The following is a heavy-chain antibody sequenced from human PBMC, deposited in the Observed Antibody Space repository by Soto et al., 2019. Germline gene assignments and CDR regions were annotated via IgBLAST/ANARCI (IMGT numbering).Heavy chain of an antibody. CDR1: GGSMSGYY. V-gene: IGHV4-59*12. CDR2: IYHSGST. J-gene: IGHJ3*02. D-gene: IGHD3-22*01. Sequence: SETLSLTCTVSGGSMSGYYCSWIRQPPGKGLEWIGYIYHSGSTYYNPSLKSRVTISVDRSKNQFSLKLSSVTAADTAVYYCARANYYDSSGYYSHAFDIWGQGTMVTVSS. CDR3: ARANYYDSSGYYSHAFDI.